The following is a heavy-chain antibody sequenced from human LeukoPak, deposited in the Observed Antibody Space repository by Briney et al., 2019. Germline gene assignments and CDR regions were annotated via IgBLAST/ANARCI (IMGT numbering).Heavy chain of an antibody. CDR1: GYTFTDYY. Sequence: GASVKVSCKASGYTFTDYYLHWVRQVPGQGLECMGWINPNTGGTNYPQKLQGRGTMSRDTAISTAYMDLTSLRSYDTAVYYCARDLGATTGAPSYYFDNWGQGTLVTVPS. CDR2: INPNTGGT. D-gene: IGHD1-26*01. V-gene: IGHV1-2*02. J-gene: IGHJ4*01. CDR3: ARDLGATTGAPSYYFDN.